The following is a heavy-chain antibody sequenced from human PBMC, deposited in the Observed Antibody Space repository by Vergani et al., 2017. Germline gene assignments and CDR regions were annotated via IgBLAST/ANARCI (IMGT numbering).Heavy chain of an antibody. J-gene: IGHJ4*02. CDR1: GDSISSNNC. D-gene: IGHD2-2*02. Sequence: QVQLQESGPGLVKPPGTLSLTCAVSGDSISSNNCWTWVRQPPGKGLEWIGEICHTEDTKYSPSLKSRVTVSVDASWNLFSLRLNYVTAADTAVYYCATIGYRRWGYYFDYWVQGILVTVSS. CDR3: ATIGYRRWGYYFDY. V-gene: IGHV4-4*03. CDR2: ICHTEDT.